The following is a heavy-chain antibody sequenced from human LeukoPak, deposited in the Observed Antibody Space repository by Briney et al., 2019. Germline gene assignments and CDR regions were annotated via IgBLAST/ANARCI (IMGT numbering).Heavy chain of an antibody. CDR2: INHSGST. Sequence: SETLSLTCAVYGGSFSGYYWSWIRQPPGKGLEWIGEINHSGSTNYNPSLKSRVTISVDRSKNQFSLKLSSVTAADTAVYYCARDLGMDYYDSSGLLWGQGTLVTVSS. CDR1: GGSFSGYY. J-gene: IGHJ4*02. D-gene: IGHD3-22*01. V-gene: IGHV4-34*01. CDR3: ARDLGMDYYDSSGLL.